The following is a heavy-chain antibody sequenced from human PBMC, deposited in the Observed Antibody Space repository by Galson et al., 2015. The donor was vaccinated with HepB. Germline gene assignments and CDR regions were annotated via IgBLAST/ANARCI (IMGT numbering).Heavy chain of an antibody. D-gene: IGHD2-2*02. CDR2: INPNSGGT. CDR1: GYTFTGYY. CDR3: ARDLGGVPAAIRGFDYYYYGMDV. Sequence: SVKVSCKASGYTFTGYYMHWVRQAPGQGLEWMGWINPNSGGTNYAQKFQGWVTMTRDTSISTAYMELSRLRSDDTAVYYCARDLGGVPAAIRGFDYYYYGMDVWGQGTTVTVSS. V-gene: IGHV1-2*04. J-gene: IGHJ6*02.